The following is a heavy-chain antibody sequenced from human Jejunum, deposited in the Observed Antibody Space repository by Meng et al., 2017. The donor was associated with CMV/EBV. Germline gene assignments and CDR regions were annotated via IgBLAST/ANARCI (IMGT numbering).Heavy chain of an antibody. CDR2: IKPNTGSI. Sequence: QGHLRKSGAEWKNAGAPVKVPCKASGYTFGGNYIHWVRQAPGQGLEYIGGIKPNTGSIKYVEKFQGRVTMTRDTSTNTAYMELTRLISDDTAVYYCARDRDGYNTFDYWGQGTLVTVSS. V-gene: IGHV1-2*02. CDR3: ARDRDGYNTFDY. D-gene: IGHD5-24*01. CDR1: GYTFGGNY. J-gene: IGHJ4*02.